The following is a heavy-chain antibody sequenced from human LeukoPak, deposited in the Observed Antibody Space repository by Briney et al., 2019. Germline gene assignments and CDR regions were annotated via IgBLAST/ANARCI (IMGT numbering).Heavy chain of an antibody. CDR2: ISGSGGST. D-gene: IGHD3-22*01. J-gene: IGHJ4*02. Sequence: GGSLRLSCAASGFTFSSYAMSWVRQAPGKGLEXVSAISGSGGSTYYADSVKGRFTISRDNSKNTLYLQMNSLRAEDTAVYYCAKDYYDSSGSYWGQGTLVTVSS. V-gene: IGHV3-23*01. CDR3: AKDYYDSSGSY. CDR1: GFTFSSYA.